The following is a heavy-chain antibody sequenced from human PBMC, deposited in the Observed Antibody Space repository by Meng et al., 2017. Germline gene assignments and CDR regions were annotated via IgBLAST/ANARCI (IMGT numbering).Heavy chain of an antibody. V-gene: IGHV3-30*01. CDR1: GFTFSSYA. Sequence: QGQLVESGGGVVQPGRSLRLSCAASGFTFSSYAMHWVRQAPGKGLEWVAVISYDGSNKYYADSVKGRFTISRDNSKNTLYLQMNSLRAEDTAVYYCASFFNYDSRVGLDYWGQGTLVTVSS. J-gene: IGHJ4*02. CDR2: ISYDGSNK. D-gene: IGHD3-22*01. CDR3: ASFFNYDSRVGLDY.